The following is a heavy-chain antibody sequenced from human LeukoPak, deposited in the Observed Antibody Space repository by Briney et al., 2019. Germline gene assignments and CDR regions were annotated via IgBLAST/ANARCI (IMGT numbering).Heavy chain of an antibody. J-gene: IGHJ4*02. V-gene: IGHV1-69*01. CDR2: IIPIFGTA. CDR3: ARDYSADYYDSSGPPAY. Sequence: GSSVKVSCKASGGTFSSYAISWVRQAPGQGLEWMGGIIPIFGTANYAQKFQGRVAITADESTSTAYMELRSLRSDDTAVYYCARDYSADYYDSSGPPAYWGQGTLVTVSS. CDR1: GGTFSSYA. D-gene: IGHD3-22*01.